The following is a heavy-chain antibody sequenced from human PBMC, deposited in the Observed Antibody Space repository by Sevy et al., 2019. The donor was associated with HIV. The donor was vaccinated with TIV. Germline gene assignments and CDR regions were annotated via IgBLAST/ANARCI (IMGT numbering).Heavy chain of an antibody. CDR1: GFSFSSYG. D-gene: IGHD3-22*01. Sequence: GGSLRLSCVASGFSFSSYGMHWVGQAPGKGLEWVAVIWYDGSNKYYADSVKGRFTISRDNSKNTLDLQMNSLRAEDTAVYYCARDAGDSSGSPYDYWGQGTLVTVSS. V-gene: IGHV3-33*01. J-gene: IGHJ4*02. CDR3: ARDAGDSSGSPYDY. CDR2: IWYDGSNK.